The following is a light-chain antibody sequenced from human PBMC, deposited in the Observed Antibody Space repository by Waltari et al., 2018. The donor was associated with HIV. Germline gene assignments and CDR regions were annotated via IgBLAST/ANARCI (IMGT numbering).Light chain of an antibody. Sequence: SYELTQPPSVSVSPGTTARITCSGDALPKQYAYWYQQKPGQAPVVMIYKDSERPSGIPERFSGSSSGTTVTLTISGVQAEDEADYYCQSADSSGTHYVFGTGTKVTVL. CDR3: QSADSSGTHYV. CDR1: ALPKQY. J-gene: IGLJ1*01. V-gene: IGLV3-25*03. CDR2: KDS.